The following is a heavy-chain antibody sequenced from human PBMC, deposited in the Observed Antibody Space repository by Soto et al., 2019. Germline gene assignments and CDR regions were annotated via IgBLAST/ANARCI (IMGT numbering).Heavy chain of an antibody. V-gene: IGHV1-2*04. D-gene: IGHD3-3*01. CDR3: ARGGITIFGVVQVYYYGMEV. J-gene: IGHJ6*02. Sequence: ASVKVSCKASGGTFSNYGISWVRQAPGQGLEWMGWINPNSGGTNYAQKFQGWVTMTRDTSISTAYMELSRLRSDDTAVYYCARGGITIFGVVQVYYYGMEVWG. CDR1: GGTFSNYG. CDR2: INPNSGGT.